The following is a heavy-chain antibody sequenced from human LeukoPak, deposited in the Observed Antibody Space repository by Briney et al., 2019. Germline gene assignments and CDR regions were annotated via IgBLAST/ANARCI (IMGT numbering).Heavy chain of an antibody. CDR1: GYTFTGYY. CDR3: ARDFKLSSSSYYFDY. V-gene: IGHV1-2*02. J-gene: IGHJ4*02. D-gene: IGHD6-6*01. Sequence: AGSVKVSCKASGYTFTGYYMHWVRQAPGQGLEWMGWINPNSGGTNYAQKFQGRVTMTRGTSISTAYMELSRLRSDDTAVYYCARDFKLSSSSYYFDYWGQGTLVTVSS. CDR2: INPNSGGT.